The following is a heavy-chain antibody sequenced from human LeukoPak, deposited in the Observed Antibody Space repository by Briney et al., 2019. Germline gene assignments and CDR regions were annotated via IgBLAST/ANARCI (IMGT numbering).Heavy chain of an antibody. CDR2: INWNGGST. D-gene: IGHD3-22*01. V-gene: IGHV3-20*04. CDR1: GFTFDDYG. Sequence: RTGGSLRLXCAASGFTFDDYGMSWGRQAPGKGLEWVSGINWNGGSTGYADSVKGRFTISRDNAKNSLYLQMNSLRAEDTALYYCARGMDLYYYDSSGLHAFDIWGQGTMVTVSS. CDR3: ARGMDLYYYDSSGLHAFDI. J-gene: IGHJ3*02.